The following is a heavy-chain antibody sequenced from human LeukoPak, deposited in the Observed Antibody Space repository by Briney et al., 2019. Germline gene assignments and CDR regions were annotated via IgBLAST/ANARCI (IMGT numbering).Heavy chain of an antibody. D-gene: IGHD5-18*01. CDR1: GFTFSNYE. Sequence: GGSLRLSCAASGFTFSNYEMNWVRQAPGKGLEWVSYISSSGSTIYYADSVRGRFTISRDNAKNSLYLQMNSLRAEDTAVCYCARDFTAHYYYYGMDVWGKGTTVTVSS. V-gene: IGHV3-48*03. J-gene: IGHJ6*04. CDR3: ARDFTAHYYYYGMDV. CDR2: ISSSGSTI.